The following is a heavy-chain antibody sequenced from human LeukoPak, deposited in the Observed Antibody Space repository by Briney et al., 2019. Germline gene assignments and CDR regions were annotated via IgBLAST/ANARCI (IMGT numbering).Heavy chain of an antibody. D-gene: IGHD3-22*01. CDR1: GFTFSSYW. Sequence: GGSLRLSCAASGFTFSSYWMHWVRQAPGKGLVWVSRINSDGSNTSYADSVKGRFTISRDNAKNTLYLQMNSLRAEDTAVYYCARDFSGYYGDYWGQGTLVTVSS. CDR3: ARDFSGYYGDY. V-gene: IGHV3-74*01. J-gene: IGHJ4*02. CDR2: INSDGSNT.